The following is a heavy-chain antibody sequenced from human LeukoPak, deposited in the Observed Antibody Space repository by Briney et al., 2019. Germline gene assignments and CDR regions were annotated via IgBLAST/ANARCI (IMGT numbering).Heavy chain of an antibody. D-gene: IGHD3/OR15-3a*01. V-gene: IGHV3-30*03. J-gene: IGHJ4*02. Sequence: SGRSLRLSCAASGFTFSSYGMHWVRQAPGKGLEWVAVISYDGSNKYYADSVKGRFTISRDNSKNTLYLQMNSLRAEDTAVYYCARRDGPDYWGQGTLVTVSS. CDR3: ARRDGPDY. CDR1: GFTFSSYG. CDR2: ISYDGSNK.